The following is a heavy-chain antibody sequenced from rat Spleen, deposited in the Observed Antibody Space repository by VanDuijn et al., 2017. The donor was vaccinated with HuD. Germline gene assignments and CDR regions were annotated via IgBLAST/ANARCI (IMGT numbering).Heavy chain of an antibody. D-gene: IGHD4-4*01. CDR2: ISTGGGNT. CDR1: GFTFSNYY. CDR3: TRRGYLSDWYFDF. J-gene: IGHJ1*01. Sequence: EVQLVESGGDLVQPGRSMQLSCAASGFTFSNYYMAWVRQAPTKGLEWVASISTGGGNTYYRDSVKGRFTISRDNARSTLNLHMDSLRSEDTAIYYCTRRGYLSDWYFDFWGPGTMVTVSS. V-gene: IGHV5-25*01.